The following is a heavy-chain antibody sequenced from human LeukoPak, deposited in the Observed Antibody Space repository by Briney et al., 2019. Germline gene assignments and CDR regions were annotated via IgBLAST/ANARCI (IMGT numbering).Heavy chain of an antibody. J-gene: IGHJ4*02. D-gene: IGHD6-19*01. Sequence: GGSLRLSCAASGFTFSSYAMHWVRQAPGEGLEWVAVISYDGSNKYYADSVKGRFTISRDNSKNTLYLQMNSLRAEDTAVYYCARDVIAVAGGTSYAADYWGQGTLVTVSS. CDR1: GFTFSSYA. CDR2: ISYDGSNK. V-gene: IGHV3-30-3*01. CDR3: ARDVIAVAGGTSYAADY.